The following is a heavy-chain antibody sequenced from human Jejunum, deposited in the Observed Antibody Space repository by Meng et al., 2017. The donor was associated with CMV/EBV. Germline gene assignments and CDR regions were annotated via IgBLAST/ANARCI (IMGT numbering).Heavy chain of an antibody. Sequence: GVPFDSYGIHGVRQAPGKGLEWVACIRHDGSNKYYADSVKGRLTISRDNSKNTLYLEMNSLRAEDTAVYYCAKDSSAYYFYYLDYWGQGTLVTVSS. CDR1: GVPFDSYG. J-gene: IGHJ4*02. V-gene: IGHV3-30*02. D-gene: IGHD3-22*01. CDR3: AKDSSAYYFYYLDY. CDR2: IRHDGSNK.